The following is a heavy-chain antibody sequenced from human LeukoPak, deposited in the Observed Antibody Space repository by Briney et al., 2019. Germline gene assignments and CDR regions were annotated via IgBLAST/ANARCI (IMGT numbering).Heavy chain of an antibody. CDR1: GFTFSDCY. CDR2: ISSSGSPV. V-gene: IGHV3-11*04. J-gene: IGHJ4*02. Sequence: GGSLRLSCAASGFTFSDCYMTWIRQAPGKGVEGVSYISSSGSPVYYADSVKGRSTISRDNAKNSLYLQMNSLRAEDTAVYYCVRDGLGTSPYDCWGQGTLVTVSS. CDR3: VRDGLGTSPYDC. D-gene: IGHD7-27*01.